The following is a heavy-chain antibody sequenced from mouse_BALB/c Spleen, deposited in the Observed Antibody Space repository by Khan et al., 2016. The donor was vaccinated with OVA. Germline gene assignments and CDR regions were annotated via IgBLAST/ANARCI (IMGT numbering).Heavy chain of an antibody. CDR2: ISYSGNS. V-gene: IGHV3-8*02. Sequence: EVQLQESGPSLVKPSQTLSLTCSVTGDSITSGYWNWIRKFPGNKLEYMGYISYSGNSYYNPSLKSRISVTRDTSKTQYYLPLNSVTTEDTATYYCACELRGFAYWGQGTLVTVSA. D-gene: IGHD1-1*01. CDR1: GDSITSGY. CDR3: ACELRGFAY. J-gene: IGHJ3*01.